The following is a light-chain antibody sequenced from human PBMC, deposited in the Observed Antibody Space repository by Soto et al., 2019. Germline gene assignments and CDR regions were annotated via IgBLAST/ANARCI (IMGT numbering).Light chain of an antibody. CDR1: QSVSNN. V-gene: IGKV3-15*01. Sequence: ERVMTQSPVTLSVSPGERSTLSCMASQSVSNNLAWYQQKPGQAPRLLIYGASTRATAIPARFSGSGSGTEFTLTISSLQSEDFAVYYCQQYNNWPVTFGQGTKVDIK. CDR2: GAS. CDR3: QQYNNWPVT. J-gene: IGKJ1*01.